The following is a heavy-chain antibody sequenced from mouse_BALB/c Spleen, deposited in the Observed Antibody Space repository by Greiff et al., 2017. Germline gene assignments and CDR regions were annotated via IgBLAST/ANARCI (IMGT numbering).Heavy chain of an antibody. CDR1: GFTFSDYY. CDR3: ARGEVRRVYAMDY. J-gene: IGHJ4*01. CDR2: ISDGGSYT. V-gene: IGHV5-4*02. Sequence: DVKLVESGGGLVKPGGSLKLSCAASGFTFSDYYMYWVRQTPEKRLEWVATISDGGSYTYYPDSVKGRFTISRDNAKNNLYLQMSSLKSEDTAMYYCARGEVRRVYAMDYWGQGTSVTVSS. D-gene: IGHD2-14*01.